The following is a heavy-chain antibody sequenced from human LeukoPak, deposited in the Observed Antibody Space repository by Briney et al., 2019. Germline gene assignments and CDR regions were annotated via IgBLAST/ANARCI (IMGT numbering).Heavy chain of an antibody. J-gene: IGHJ3*02. CDR1: GFTFSSYG. CDR3: AVRAAIVATYDAFDI. CDR2: IRYDGSNK. D-gene: IGHD5-12*01. V-gene: IGHV3-30*02. Sequence: GGSLRLSCAASGFTFSSYGIHWVRQAPVKGLEWVAFIRYDGSNKYYADSVKGRFTISRDNSKNTLYLQLNSLRTEDTAVYYCAVRAAIVATYDAFDIWGQGTMVTVSS.